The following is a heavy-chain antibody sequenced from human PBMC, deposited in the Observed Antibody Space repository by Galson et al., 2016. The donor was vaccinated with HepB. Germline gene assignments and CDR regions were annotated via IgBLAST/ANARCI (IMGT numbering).Heavy chain of an antibody. V-gene: IGHV2-5*02. Sequence: PALVKPTQTLTLTCTFSGFSLNTRGVGVGWIRQPPGKALEWLALIFWGDDKHYRPSLKSRLTIAKHTSQNQVVLTMTNMDPVDTATYYCAHNYGKLFDYWGQGTLVTVSS. D-gene: IGHD3-10*01. CDR1: GFSLNTRGVG. J-gene: IGHJ4*02. CDR3: AHNYGKLFDY. CDR2: IFWGDDK.